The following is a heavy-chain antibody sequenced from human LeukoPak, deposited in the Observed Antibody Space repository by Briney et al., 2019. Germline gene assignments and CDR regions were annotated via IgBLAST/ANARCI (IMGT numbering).Heavy chain of an antibody. CDR1: GYSFTGYY. CDR2: INPDSGGT. J-gene: IGHJ3*02. V-gene: IGHV1-2*02. CDR3: ARAGGGYSHGWGAFDI. D-gene: IGHD5-18*01. Sequence: ASVNVSCKASGYSFTGYYIHWVRQAPGQGFKWMGWINPDSGGTSYGQKFQGRVTMTRDTSITTAYMELSRLRSDDTAVYYCARAGGGYSHGWGAFDIWGQGTMVTVSS.